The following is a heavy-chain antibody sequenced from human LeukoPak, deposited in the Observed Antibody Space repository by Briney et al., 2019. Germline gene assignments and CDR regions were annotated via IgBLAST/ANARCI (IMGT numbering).Heavy chain of an antibody. CDR3: ARAGAAAGTDY. V-gene: IGHV3-74*01. Sequence: PGGSLRPSCAASGFTFSSYWMHWVRQAPGKGLVWVSRINSDGSSTSYADSVKGRFTISRDNAKNTLYLQMNSLRAEDTAVYYCARAGAAAGTDYWGQGTLVTVSS. D-gene: IGHD6-13*01. CDR2: INSDGSST. CDR1: GFTFSSYW. J-gene: IGHJ4*02.